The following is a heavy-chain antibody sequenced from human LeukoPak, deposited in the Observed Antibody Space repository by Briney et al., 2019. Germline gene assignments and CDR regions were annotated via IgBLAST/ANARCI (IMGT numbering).Heavy chain of an antibody. CDR3: ARDPYRSSTSCYARGNPKQLDY. CDR1: GFTFSDYY. Sequence: GGSLRLSCAASGFTFSDYYMSWIRQAPGKGLEWVSYISSSGSTIYYADSVKGRFTISRDNAKNSLYLQMNSLRAEDTAVYYCARDPYRSSTSCYARGNPKQLDYWGQGTLVTVSS. D-gene: IGHD2-2*01. CDR2: ISSSGSTI. J-gene: IGHJ4*02. V-gene: IGHV3-11*01.